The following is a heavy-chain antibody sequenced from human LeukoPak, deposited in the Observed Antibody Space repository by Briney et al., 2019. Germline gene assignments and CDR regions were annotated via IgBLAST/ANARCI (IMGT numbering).Heavy chain of an antibody. Sequence: SETLSLTCAVYGGSFSGYYWSWIRQPPGKGLEWIGEINHSGSTNYNPSLKSRVTISVDTSKNQFSLKLSSVTAADTAVYYCASRNTRTTGTTSGAFDYWGRGTLVTVSS. J-gene: IGHJ4*02. CDR3: ASRNTRTTGTTSGAFDY. D-gene: IGHD1-1*01. CDR2: INHSGST. CDR1: GGSFSGYY. V-gene: IGHV4-34*01.